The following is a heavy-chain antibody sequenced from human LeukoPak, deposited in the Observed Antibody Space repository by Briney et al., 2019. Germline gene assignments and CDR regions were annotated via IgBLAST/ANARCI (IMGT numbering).Heavy chain of an antibody. Sequence: PSETLSLTCTVSGGSISSGGYYWSWIRQHPGKGLEWIVYIHYSGSTYYNPSLKSRVTISVDTSKNQFSLKLSSVTAADTAVYYCARDRCSGGSCYYFDYWGQGTLVTVSS. CDR2: IHYSGST. J-gene: IGHJ4*02. V-gene: IGHV4-31*03. CDR3: ARDRCSGGSCYYFDY. CDR1: GGSISSGGYY. D-gene: IGHD2-15*01.